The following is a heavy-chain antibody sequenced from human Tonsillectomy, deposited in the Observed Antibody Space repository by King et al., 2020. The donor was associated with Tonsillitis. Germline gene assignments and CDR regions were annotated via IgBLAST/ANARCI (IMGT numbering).Heavy chain of an antibody. CDR3: ARGRITMIVVGGALRDSTDAFDI. Sequence: VQLQESGPGLVKPSETLSLTCTVSGGSISSYYWSWIRQPPGKGLEWIGYIYYSGSTNYNPSLKSRVTISVDTSKNQFSLKRRSVTAADTAVYYCARGRITMIVVGGALRDSTDAFDIWGQGTMVTVSS. CDR1: GGSISSYY. V-gene: IGHV4-59*01. D-gene: IGHD3-22*01. J-gene: IGHJ3*02. CDR2: IYYSGST.